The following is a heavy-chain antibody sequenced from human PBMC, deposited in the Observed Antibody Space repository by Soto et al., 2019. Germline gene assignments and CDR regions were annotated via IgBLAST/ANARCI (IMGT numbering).Heavy chain of an antibody. V-gene: IGHV3-33*01. Sequence: VGSLRLSCAASGFAFSSYGMHWVRQAPGKGLEWVAFIWHDGGNKFYAESVKGRFTISRDNSKNTLYLQMTSLSAEDTAMYYCARDGDVNTGFGKDYWGQGTLVTVSS. J-gene: IGHJ4*02. CDR3: ARDGDVNTGFGKDY. CDR1: GFAFSSYG. CDR2: IWHDGGNK. D-gene: IGHD3-16*01.